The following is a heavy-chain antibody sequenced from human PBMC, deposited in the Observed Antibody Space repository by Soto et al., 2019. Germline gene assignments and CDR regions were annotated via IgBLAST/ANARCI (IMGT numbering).Heavy chain of an antibody. Sequence: QVQLVQSGAELKKTGSSVKVSCRASGDTFSSYAVNWVRQAPGRGLEWMGRIITVLGTTDYAKNFKGRLTITAEKSTXTXYXXLSSLRSEDTAVYYCARRRYCGYDCYHKHYYGMDVWGQGTTVTVAS. D-gene: IGHD2-21*01. J-gene: IGHJ6*02. CDR3: ARRRYCGYDCYHKHYYGMDV. CDR2: IITVLGTT. V-gene: IGHV1-69*08. CDR1: GDTFSSYA.